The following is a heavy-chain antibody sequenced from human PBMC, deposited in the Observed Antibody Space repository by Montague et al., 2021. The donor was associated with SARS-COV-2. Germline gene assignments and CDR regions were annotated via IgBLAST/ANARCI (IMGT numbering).Heavy chain of an antibody. D-gene: IGHD2-15*01. Sequence: PALVTPTQTLTLTCTFSGFSLSTSGMCVSWIRQPPGKALEWLALIDWDDDKYYSTSLKTRLTISKDTSKNQVVLTMTNMDPVDTATYYCARSPHSLLGPRYFYCGMDVWGQGTTVTVSS. CDR3: ARSPHSLLGPRYFYCGMDV. CDR2: IDWDDDK. V-gene: IGHV2-70*01. J-gene: IGHJ6*02. CDR1: GFSLSTSGMC.